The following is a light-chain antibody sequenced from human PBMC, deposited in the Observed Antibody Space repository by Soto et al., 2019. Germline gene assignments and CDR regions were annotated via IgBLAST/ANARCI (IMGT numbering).Light chain of an antibody. CDR1: LPISNY. V-gene: IGKV3-15*01. J-gene: IGKJ4*01. Sequence: MTQSPSSLSASVGDRVTITCRASLPISNYLAWYQQKPAQAPRLLIYGASTRATGVPARFSGSGSGTEFTLTISSLQSEDFAVYYCQQYTDWPLTFGGGTKVEIK. CDR2: GAS. CDR3: QQYTDWPLT.